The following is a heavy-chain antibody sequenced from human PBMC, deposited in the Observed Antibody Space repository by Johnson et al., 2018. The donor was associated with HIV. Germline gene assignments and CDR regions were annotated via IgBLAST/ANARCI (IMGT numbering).Heavy chain of an antibody. Sequence: VQLVESGGGVVQPGRSLRLSCAASEFYTMHWVRQAPGKGLEWVAVISYDGSKKHNADSVKGRFTISRDNTKNTLYVQMNSLRAEDTAVYFCAREPGRRELRRDAFDIWGQGTMVTVSS. J-gene: IGHJ3*02. CDR3: AREPGRRELRRDAFDI. CDR2: ISYDGSKK. V-gene: IGHV3-30*04. D-gene: IGHD1-26*01. CDR1: EFYT.